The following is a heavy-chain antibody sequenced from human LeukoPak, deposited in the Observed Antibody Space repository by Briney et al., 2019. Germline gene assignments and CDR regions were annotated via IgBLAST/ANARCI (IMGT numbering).Heavy chain of an antibody. J-gene: IGHJ6*03. D-gene: IGHD6-6*01. CDR2: ISAVSTYI. CDR3: ARGGIAGRPVYYYYMDV. Sequence: PGGSLRLSCAASGFTFSSYTIHWVRQAPGKGLEWVSSISAVSTYIYYADSVKGRFTISRDNVEKSAYLELSGLIAHDTAIYYCARGGIAGRPVYYYYMDVWGKGTTVTVSS. CDR1: GFTFSSYT. V-gene: IGHV3-21*01.